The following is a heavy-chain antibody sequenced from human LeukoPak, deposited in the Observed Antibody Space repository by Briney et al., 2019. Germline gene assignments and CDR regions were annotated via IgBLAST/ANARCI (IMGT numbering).Heavy chain of an antibody. D-gene: IGHD5-18*01. CDR3: ARVAVDTAMVPLDY. V-gene: IGHV3-30*19. Sequence: GGSLRLSCAASGFTFSSYGMHWVRQAPGKGLEWVAVISYDGSNKYYADSVKGRFTISRDNSKNTLYLQMNSLRAEDTAVYYCARVAVDTAMVPLDYWGQGTLVTVSS. J-gene: IGHJ4*02. CDR1: GFTFSSYG. CDR2: ISYDGSNK.